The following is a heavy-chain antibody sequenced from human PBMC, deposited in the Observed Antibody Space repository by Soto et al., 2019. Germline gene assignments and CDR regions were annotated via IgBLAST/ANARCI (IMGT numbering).Heavy chain of an antibody. D-gene: IGHD3-3*01. CDR1: GGTFSSYA. Sequence: QVQLVQSGAEVKKPGSSVKVSCKASGGTFSSYAISWVRQAPGQGLEWMGGIIPIFGTANYAQKCQGRVTITADESTSAASMGLSGLRSEDTALYYCARALVPDFWSGYYFALCGRGTLVTVSS. CDR2: IIPIFGTA. CDR3: ARALVPDFWSGYYFAL. J-gene: IGHJ2*01. V-gene: IGHV1-69*01.